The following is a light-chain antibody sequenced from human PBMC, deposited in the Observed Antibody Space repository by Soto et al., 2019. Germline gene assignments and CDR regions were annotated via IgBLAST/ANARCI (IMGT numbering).Light chain of an antibody. Sequence: QPVLTQSHSASASLGASVKLTCTLSSGHSSYAIAWHQQQPEKGPRYLMKLNSDGSHSKGDGIPDRFSGSSSGAERYLTISSLQSEDEADYYCQTWGTGTLFGGGTQLTVL. CDR2: LNSDGSH. V-gene: IGLV4-69*01. CDR3: QTWGTGTL. J-gene: IGLJ7*01. CDR1: SGHSSYA.